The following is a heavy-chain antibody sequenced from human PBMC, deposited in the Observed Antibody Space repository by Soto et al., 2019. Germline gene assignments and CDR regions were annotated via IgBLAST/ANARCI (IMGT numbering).Heavy chain of an antibody. V-gene: IGHV3-9*01. J-gene: IGHJ4*02. Sequence: EVQLVESGGGSVQPGRSLRLSCVASGFTFESYAMHWVRQVPGKGLEWVSGISWNSGSIGYEYAVKGRFTISRDNAQNSLYLEMNSLRVEDTAFYYCVKDIHEQWLVSHFEYWGQGALVTVSS. CDR2: ISWNSGSI. CDR1: GFTFESYA. CDR3: VKDIHEQWLVSHFEY. D-gene: IGHD6-19*01.